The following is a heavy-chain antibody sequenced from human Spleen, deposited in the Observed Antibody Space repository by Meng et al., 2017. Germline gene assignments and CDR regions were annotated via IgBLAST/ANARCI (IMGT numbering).Heavy chain of an antibody. D-gene: IGHD2-21*02. Sequence: VPLVEAGGGVVQPWRSLRLSCAASGFTFTAYAMHWVRQAPGKGLEWVALISHDGSNRYYADPVKGRFTITRDNSKNTLYLQLNSLRVEDTAVYFCARRFVTDFDSWGQGTLVTVSS. V-gene: IGHV3-30*01. CDR2: ISHDGSNR. J-gene: IGHJ4*02. CDR3: ARRFVTDFDS. CDR1: GFTFTAYA.